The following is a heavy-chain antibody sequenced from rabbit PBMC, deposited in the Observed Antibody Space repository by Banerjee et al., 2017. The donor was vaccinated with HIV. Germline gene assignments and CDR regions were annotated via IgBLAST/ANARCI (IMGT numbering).Heavy chain of an antibody. D-gene: IGHD8-1*01. J-gene: IGHJ4*01. V-gene: IGHV1S7*01. CDR1: GIDFSSCW. CDR3: ARDLYAVSSDYYWGYFNL. CDR2: IYVGEGNT. Sequence: QSLEESGGDLVKPGASLTLTCKASGIDFSSCWMCWVRQAPGKGLEWIGIIYVGEGNTDYASWVNGRFTISSDNAQNTVDLQMNSLTAADTATYFCARDLYAVSSDYYWGYFNLWGPGTLVTVS.